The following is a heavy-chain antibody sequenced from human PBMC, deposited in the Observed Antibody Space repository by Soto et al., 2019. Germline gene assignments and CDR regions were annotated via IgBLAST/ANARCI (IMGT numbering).Heavy chain of an antibody. Sequence: QVQLQQWGAGLLKPSETLSLTCAVYGGSFSGYYWSWIRQPPGKGLEWIGEINHSGSTNYNPSLKSRVTISVDTSKNQFSLKLSSVTAADTAVYYGARANYYGSGSYYRGQNWFDPWGQGTLVTVSS. CDR3: ARANYYGSGSYYRGQNWFDP. J-gene: IGHJ5*02. CDR2: INHSGST. V-gene: IGHV4-34*01. CDR1: GGSFSGYY. D-gene: IGHD3-10*01.